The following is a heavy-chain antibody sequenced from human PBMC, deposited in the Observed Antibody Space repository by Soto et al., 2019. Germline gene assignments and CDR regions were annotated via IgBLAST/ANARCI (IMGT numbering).Heavy chain of an antibody. Sequence: QVQLVQSGAEVKKPGASVKVSCKASGYAFTTYNINWVRQAPGQGLEWMGWTNPNSGHTAYAQKFQGRITMTRDTSITTAYMELSSLRSEDTAIYYCARGHNWFDPWGQGTLVTVSS. CDR3: ARGHNWFDP. CDR2: TNPNSGHT. V-gene: IGHV1-8*01. CDR1: GYAFTTYN. J-gene: IGHJ5*02.